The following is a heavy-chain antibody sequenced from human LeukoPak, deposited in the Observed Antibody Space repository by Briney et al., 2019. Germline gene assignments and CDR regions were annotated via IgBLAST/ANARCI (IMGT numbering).Heavy chain of an antibody. CDR1: GFTVSSNY. D-gene: IGHD2-21*01. Sequence: GGSLRLSCAASGFTVSSNYMSWVRQAPGKGLEWVGFIRSKAYGGTTEYAASVKGRFTISRDDSKSIAYLQMNSLKTEDTAVYYCTRDPHTAVLVLSDYWGQGTLVTVSS. CDR3: TRDPHTAVLVLSDY. V-gene: IGHV3-49*04. CDR2: IRSKAYGGTT. J-gene: IGHJ4*02.